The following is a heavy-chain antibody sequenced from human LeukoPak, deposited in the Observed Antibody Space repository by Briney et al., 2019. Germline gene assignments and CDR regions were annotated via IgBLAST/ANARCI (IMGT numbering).Heavy chain of an antibody. Sequence: SVKVSCKASGYTFTDYYMHWVVQAPGQGLEWMGGIIPIFGTANYAQKFQGRVTITTDESTSTAYMELSSLRSEDTAVYYCASCTSCYRADAFDIWGQGTMVTVSS. CDR3: ASCTSCYRADAFDI. D-gene: IGHD2-2*01. CDR1: GYTFTDYY. J-gene: IGHJ3*02. V-gene: IGHV1-69*05. CDR2: IIPIFGTA.